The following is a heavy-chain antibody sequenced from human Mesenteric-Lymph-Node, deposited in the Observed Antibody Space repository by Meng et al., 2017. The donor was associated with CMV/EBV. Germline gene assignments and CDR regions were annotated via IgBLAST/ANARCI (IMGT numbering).Heavy chain of an antibody. D-gene: IGHD1-26*01. CDR1: GGSFSDFY. Sequence: SETLSLTCAVYGGSFSDFYWTWIRQPPGKGLEWIGEINRSGRTNYNPSLKSRVTISVDTSKNQFSLRLSSVTAADTAVYYCARLGATKGRLNALDIWGQGTMVTVSS. V-gene: IGHV4-34*01. CDR2: INRSGRT. CDR3: ARLGATKGRLNALDI. J-gene: IGHJ3*02.